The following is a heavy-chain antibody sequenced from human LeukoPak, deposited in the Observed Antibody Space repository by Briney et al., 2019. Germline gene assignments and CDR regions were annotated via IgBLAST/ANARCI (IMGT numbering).Heavy chain of an antibody. Sequence: SETLSLTCTVSGGSISSYYWGWIRQPPGKGLEGIGYIYYSGSTNYNPSLTSRVTISIDTPKKQFSLKLSSVTAADTAVYYCARLVVTATYDAFDIWGQGTMVTVSS. V-gene: IGHV4-59*01. CDR3: ARLVVTATYDAFDI. D-gene: IGHD2-21*02. CDR2: IYYSGST. CDR1: GGSISSYY. J-gene: IGHJ3*02.